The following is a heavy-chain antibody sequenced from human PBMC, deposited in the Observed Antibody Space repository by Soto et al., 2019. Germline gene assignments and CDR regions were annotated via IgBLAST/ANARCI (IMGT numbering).Heavy chain of an antibody. D-gene: IGHD3-10*01. V-gene: IGHV3-23*01. CDR3: AKSIYGSGSYYTIFYY. J-gene: IGHJ4*02. CDR2: ISGSGGST. CDR1: GFTFSSYA. Sequence: EVQLLESGGGLVQPGGSLRLSCAASGFTFSSYAMSWVRQAPGKGLEWVSAISGSGGSTYYADSVKGRFTISRDNSKNTLYLQMNSLRAEDTAVYYCAKSIYGSGSYYTIFYYWGQGTLVTVSS.